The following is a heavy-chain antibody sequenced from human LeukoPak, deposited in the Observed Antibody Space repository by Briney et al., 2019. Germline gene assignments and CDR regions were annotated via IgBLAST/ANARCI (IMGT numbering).Heavy chain of an antibody. CDR2: INPSGGGT. D-gene: IGHD2-2*01. CDR3: ARQYCSSTSCYVHFDY. CDR1: GYTFTNYC. Sequence: ASVKVSCKASGYTFTNYCIHWVRQAPGQGLEWMGIINPSGGGTSYAQNFQGRVTMTRDTSTSTVYMELSSLRSEDTAVYYCARQYCSSTSCYVHFDYWGQGTLVTVSS. V-gene: IGHV1-46*01. J-gene: IGHJ4*02.